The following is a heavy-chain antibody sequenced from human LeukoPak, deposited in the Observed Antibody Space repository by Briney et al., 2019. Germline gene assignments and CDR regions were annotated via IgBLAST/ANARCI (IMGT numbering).Heavy chain of an antibody. V-gene: IGHV3-30*04. Sequence: PGGSLRLSCAASGFTFANYVTHWVRQAPGKGLEWVAVTSPDESLKFYGDSVKGRFTISRDNSKSTMYLQMNSLRAEDTAVYYCARETDSTLFDYWGQGTLVTVSS. CDR2: TSPDESLK. J-gene: IGHJ4*02. CDR3: ARETDSTLFDY. D-gene: IGHD2-2*01. CDR1: GFTFANYV.